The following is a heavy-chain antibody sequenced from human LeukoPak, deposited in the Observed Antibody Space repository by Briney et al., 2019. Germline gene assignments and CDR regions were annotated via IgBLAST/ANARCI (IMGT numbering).Heavy chain of an antibody. J-gene: IGHJ4*02. CDR2: ISYDGSNK. CDR1: GFTFSSYG. V-gene: IGHV3-30*18. Sequence: PGRSLRLSCAASGFTFSSYGMHWVRQAPGKGLEWVAVISYDGSNKYYADSVKGRFTISRDNSKNTLYLQMNSLRAEDTAVYYCAKDREVYGGLDYWGQGTLVTVSS. D-gene: IGHD2-8*01. CDR3: AKDREVYGGLDY.